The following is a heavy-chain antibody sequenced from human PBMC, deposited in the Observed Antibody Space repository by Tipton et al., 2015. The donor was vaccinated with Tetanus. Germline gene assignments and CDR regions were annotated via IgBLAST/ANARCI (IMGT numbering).Heavy chain of an antibody. D-gene: IGHD3-10*01. CDR3: ASGGTFDY. CDR2: ISSTSSYI. V-gene: IGHV3-21*06. CDR1: GFTFSDYS. J-gene: IGHJ4*02. Sequence: SLRLSCVASGFTFSDYSMNWVRQAPGRGLEWVSSISSTSSYIYYAGSVKGRFTVSRDDAKSSLYLQMNSLRAEDTAVYYCASGGTFDYWGQGTLVTVSS.